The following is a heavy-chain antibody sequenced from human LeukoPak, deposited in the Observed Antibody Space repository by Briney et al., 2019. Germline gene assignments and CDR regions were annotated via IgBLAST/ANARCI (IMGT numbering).Heavy chain of an antibody. V-gene: IGHV3-23*01. CDR1: GFTFSSYA. CDR2: ISGSGDST. Sequence: GGSLRLSCAASGFTFSSYAMSWVRQAPGKGLEWVSAISGSGDSTYYADSVKGRFTISRDNSKNTLYLQMNSLRAEDTAVYYCAKSRAADTTLLFDYWGQGTLVTVSS. D-gene: IGHD6-13*01. J-gene: IGHJ4*02. CDR3: AKSRAADTTLLFDY.